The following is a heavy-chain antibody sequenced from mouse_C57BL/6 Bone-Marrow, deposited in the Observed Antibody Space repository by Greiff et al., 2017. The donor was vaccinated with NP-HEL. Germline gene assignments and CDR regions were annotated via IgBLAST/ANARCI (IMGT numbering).Heavy chain of an antibody. J-gene: IGHJ4*01. CDR2: IDPSDSYT. CDR1: GYTFTSYW. Sequence: VQLQQPGAELVMPGASVKLSCKASGYTFTSYWMHWVKQRPGQGLEWIGEIDPSDSYTNYNQKFKGKSTLTVDKSSSTAYMQLSRLTSEDSAVYYCAREDPAMDYWGQGTSVTVSS. V-gene: IGHV1-69*01. CDR3: AREDPAMDY.